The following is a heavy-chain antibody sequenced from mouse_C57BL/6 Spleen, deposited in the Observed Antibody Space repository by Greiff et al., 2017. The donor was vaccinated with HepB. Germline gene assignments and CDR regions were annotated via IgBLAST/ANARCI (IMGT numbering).Heavy chain of an antibody. CDR1: GYTFTSYW. V-gene: IGHV1-50*01. CDR2: IDPSDSYT. J-gene: IGHJ3*01. CDR3: AREYYDRGGFAY. D-gene: IGHD2-4*01. Sequence: QVQLQQPGAELVKPGASVKLSCKASGYTFTSYWMQWVKQRPGQGLEWIGEIDPSDSYTNYNQKFKGKATLTVDTSSSTAYMQLSSLTSEDSAVYYCAREYYDRGGFAYWGQGTLVTVSA.